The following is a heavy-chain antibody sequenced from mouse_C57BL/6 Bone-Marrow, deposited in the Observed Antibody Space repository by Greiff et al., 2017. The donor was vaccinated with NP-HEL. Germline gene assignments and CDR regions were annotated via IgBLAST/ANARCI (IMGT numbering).Heavy chain of an antibody. J-gene: IGHJ2*01. CDR1: GYTFTDYY. CDR2: IYPGSGNT. V-gene: IGHV1-76*01. CDR3: ARGRGYYFDY. Sequence: QVHVKQSGAELVRPGASVKLSCKASGYTFTDYYINWVKQRPGQGLEWIARIYPGSGNTYYNEKFKGKATLTAEKSSSTAYMQLSSLTSEDSAVYFCARGRGYYFDYWGQGTTLTVSS.